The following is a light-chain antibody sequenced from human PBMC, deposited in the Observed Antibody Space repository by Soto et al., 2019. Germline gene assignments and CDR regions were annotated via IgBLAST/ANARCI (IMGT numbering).Light chain of an antibody. CDR1: QSISSY. CDR3: PPSYRTPAP. V-gene: IGKV1-39*01. CDR2: AAS. Sequence: DIQMTQSPSSLSASVGDRVTITCRASQSISSYLNWYQQKPGKAPKLLIYAASSLQSGVPSRFSGSGSGTDFTLTISSLQPEDFPPYHCPPSYRTPAPFRQGTKGDI. J-gene: IGKJ1*01.